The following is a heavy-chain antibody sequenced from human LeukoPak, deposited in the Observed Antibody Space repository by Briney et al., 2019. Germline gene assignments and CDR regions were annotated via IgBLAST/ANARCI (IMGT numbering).Heavy chain of an antibody. CDR2: IKTSGST. V-gene: IGHV4-4*07. Sequence: SEPLSFTCAVSGVSIRSYSWRWIREPPGKGLGWIGRIKTSGSTNYNPSLRSRVSMSVDTSKNQFSLKLSSVTAADTAVYYCAREEEGDCSHYFDYWGQGTLVTVSS. J-gene: IGHJ4*02. CDR1: GVSIRSYS. D-gene: IGHD2-21*02. CDR3: AREEEGDCSHYFDY.